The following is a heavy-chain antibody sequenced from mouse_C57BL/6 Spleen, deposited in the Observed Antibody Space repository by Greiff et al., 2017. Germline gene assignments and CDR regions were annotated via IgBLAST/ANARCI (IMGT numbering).Heavy chain of an antibody. CDR3: TRVGGLLYARDY. CDR2: ISSGGDYI. V-gene: IGHV5-9-1*02. D-gene: IGHD2-10*01. J-gene: IGHJ4*01. Sequence: EVMLVESGEGLVKPGGSLKLSCAASGFTFSSYAMSWVRQTPEKRLEWVAYISSGGDYIYYADTVKGRFTISRDNARNTLYLQMSSLKSEDTAMYYCTRVGGLLYARDYWGQGTSVTVSS. CDR1: GFTFSSYA.